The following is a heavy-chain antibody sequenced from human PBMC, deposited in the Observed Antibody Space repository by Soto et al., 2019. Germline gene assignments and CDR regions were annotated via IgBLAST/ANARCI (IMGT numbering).Heavy chain of an antibody. CDR1: GYTFTSYA. Sequence: ASVKVSCKASGYTFTSYAMHWVRQAPGQRLEWMGWINAGNGNTKYSQKFQGRVTITRDMSTSTAYMELSSLRSEDTAVYYCAAGLSGSTLEDYYYGMDVWGQGTTVTVSS. J-gene: IGHJ6*02. V-gene: IGHV1-3*01. D-gene: IGHD3-22*01. CDR3: AAGLSGSTLEDYYYGMDV. CDR2: INAGNGNT.